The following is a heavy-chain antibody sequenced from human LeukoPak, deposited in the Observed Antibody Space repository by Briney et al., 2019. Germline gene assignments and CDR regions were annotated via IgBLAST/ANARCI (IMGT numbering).Heavy chain of an antibody. Sequence: SETLSLTCAVSGGSTSSAGYYWSWARQHPGKCLEWIGYVYYSGSTYYNPSRKSRVTRSVATTTNQFSPRLSSVAAANTSVYYWAIFAWDYYGPGYHTFDYWGQGTLVSVSS. CDR2: VYYSGST. J-gene: IGHJ4*02. V-gene: IGHV4-31*11. CDR1: GGSTSSAGYY. CDR3: AIFAWDYYGPGYHTFDY. D-gene: IGHD3-10*01.